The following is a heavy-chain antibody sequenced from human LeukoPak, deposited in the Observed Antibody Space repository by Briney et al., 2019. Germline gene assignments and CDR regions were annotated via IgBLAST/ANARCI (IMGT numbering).Heavy chain of an antibody. V-gene: IGHV1-69*05. CDR2: IIPIFGTA. CDR3: AAAGREMGSKFKPRYYFDY. Sequence: SVKVSCKASGGTFSSYAISWVRQAPGQGLEWMGGIIPIFGTANYAQKFQGRVTITTDESTSTAYMELSSLRSEDTAVYYCAAAGREMGSKFKPRYYFDYWGQGTLVTVSS. CDR1: GGTFSSYA. J-gene: IGHJ4*02. D-gene: IGHD3-10*01.